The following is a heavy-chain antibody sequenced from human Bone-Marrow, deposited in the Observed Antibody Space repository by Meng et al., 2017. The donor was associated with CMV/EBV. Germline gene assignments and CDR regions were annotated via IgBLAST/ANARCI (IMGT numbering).Heavy chain of an antibody. D-gene: IGHD2-2*01. CDR3: AKAVAEDCSSTSCYDYGANPYGKHYYGLDV. CDR2: ISGGGHNT. J-gene: IGHJ6*02. Sequence: GESLKISCAASGFTVSSNYMSWVRQAPGKGLEWVSAISGGGHNTYYADSVKGRFTISRDNSKNTLYLHMNSLRAEDTAVYYCAKAVAEDCSSTSCYDYGANPYGKHYYGLDVWGQGTTVTVTS. CDR1: GFTVSSNY. V-gene: IGHV3-23*01.